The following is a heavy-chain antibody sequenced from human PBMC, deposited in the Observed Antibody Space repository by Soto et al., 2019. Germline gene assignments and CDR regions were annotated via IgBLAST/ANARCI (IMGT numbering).Heavy chain of an antibody. J-gene: IGHJ6*03. CDR1: GGSISSYY. D-gene: IGHD4-17*01. Sequence: SETLSLTCTVSGGSISSYYWSWIRQPPGKGLEWIGYIYYSGSTNYNPSLKSRVTISVDTSKNQFSLKLSSVTAADTAVYYCARDLGIADDYGDYDYYYYYMDVWGKGTTVTVSS. V-gene: IGHV4-59*01. CDR3: ARDLGIADDYGDYDYYYYYMDV. CDR2: IYYSGST.